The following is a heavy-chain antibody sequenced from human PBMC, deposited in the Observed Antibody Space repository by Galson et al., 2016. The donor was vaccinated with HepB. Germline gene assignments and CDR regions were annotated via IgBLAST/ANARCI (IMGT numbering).Heavy chain of an antibody. J-gene: IGHJ5*02. Sequence: CAISGDSVSSNSVAWDWIRQSPSRGLEWLGRTYYRSKWYTSYSVSVKSRITIKADSSKNQFSLQLNSVTPEDTAVYYCIRENEGLRLASWFDPWGQGSLVTVSS. D-gene: IGHD2-21*01. CDR2: TYYRSKWYT. CDR1: GDSVSSNSVA. CDR3: IRENEGLRLASWFDP. V-gene: IGHV6-1*01.